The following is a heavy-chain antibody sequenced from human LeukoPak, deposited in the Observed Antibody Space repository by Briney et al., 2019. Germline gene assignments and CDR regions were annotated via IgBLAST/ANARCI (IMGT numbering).Heavy chain of an antibody. CDR1: GGTLSRYP. D-gene: IGHD1-26*01. J-gene: IGHJ4*01. CDR2: ISGSGDST. V-gene: IGHV3-23*01. Sequence: GESLRHSCAASGGTLSRYPVSRFRQAPGQGMEWVSAISGSGDSTYYADSVKGRFTISRDNSKNTLYLQMNSLRAEDTAVYYCARGYTGSYWGHGTLVTVSS. CDR3: ARGYTGSY.